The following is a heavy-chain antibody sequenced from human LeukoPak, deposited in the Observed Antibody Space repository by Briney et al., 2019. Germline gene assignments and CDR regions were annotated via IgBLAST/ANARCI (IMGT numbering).Heavy chain of an antibody. CDR3: AKDLYDSSGYYYILDY. D-gene: IGHD3-22*01. V-gene: IGHV3-23*01. Sequence: GSLRLSCAASGFTFNSYAMSWVRQAPGKGLEWVSAISGSGGSTYYADSVKGRFTISRDNSKNTLYLQMNSLRAEDTAVYYCAKDLYDSSGYYYILDYWGQGTLVTVSS. CDR1: GFTFNSYA. CDR2: ISGSGGST. J-gene: IGHJ4*02.